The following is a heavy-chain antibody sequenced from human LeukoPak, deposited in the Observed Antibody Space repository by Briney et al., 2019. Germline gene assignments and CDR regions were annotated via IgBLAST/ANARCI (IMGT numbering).Heavy chain of an antibody. J-gene: IGHJ4*02. Sequence: PGGTLRLSCAASGFTFSSYGMSWVRQAPGKGLEWVSAISGSGGSTYYADSVKGRFTISRDNSKNTLYLQMNSLRAEDTALYYCARSSSWYDYWGQGTLVTVSS. D-gene: IGHD6-13*01. CDR1: GFTFSSYG. V-gene: IGHV3-23*01. CDR3: ARSSSWYDY. CDR2: ISGSGGST.